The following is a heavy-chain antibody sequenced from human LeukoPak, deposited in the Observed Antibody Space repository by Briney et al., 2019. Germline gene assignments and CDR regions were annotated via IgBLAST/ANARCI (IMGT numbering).Heavy chain of an antibody. J-gene: IGHJ4*02. D-gene: IGHD3-10*01. CDR2: IYYSGST. CDR1: GGSISSGDYY. Sequence: SETLSLTCTVSGGSISSGDYYWSWIRQPPGKGLEWIGYIYYSGSTYYNPSLKSRGTVSLDTSKNQFSLRLSSVTVADTAVYYCARAIASSGSRLFDYWGQGTLVTVSS. V-gene: IGHV4-30-4*01. CDR3: ARAIASSGSRLFDY.